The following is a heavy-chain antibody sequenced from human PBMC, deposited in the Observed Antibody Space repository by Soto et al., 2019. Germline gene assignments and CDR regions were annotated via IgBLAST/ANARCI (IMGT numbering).Heavy chain of an antibody. CDR2: IYYSGST. V-gene: IGHV4-59*01. D-gene: IGHD6-6*01. CDR3: ARVFSSSSRGPNYYYYYYMDV. Sequence: SETLSLTCTVSGGSISSYYWSWIRQPPGKGLEWIGYIYYSGSTNYNPSLKSRVTISVDTSKNQFPLKLSSVTAADTAVYYCARVFSSSSRGPNYYYYYYMDVWGKGTTVTVSS. CDR1: GGSISSYY. J-gene: IGHJ6*03.